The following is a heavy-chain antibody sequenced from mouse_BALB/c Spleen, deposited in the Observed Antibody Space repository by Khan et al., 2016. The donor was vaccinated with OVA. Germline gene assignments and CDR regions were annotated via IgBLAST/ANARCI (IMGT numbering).Heavy chain of an antibody. D-gene: IGHD1-2*01. CDR1: GYTFTDYN. V-gene: IGHV1S29*02. CDR3: VRCGYGAFAF. CDR2: FFPNSGGS. Sequence: VQLQQSGPEVVKPGASVRISCKASGYTFTDYNMDWVKQRHEKSLEWIGYFFPNSGGSGYNQKFKTKATLTVDISSSTAYMDLRSLTSEDSAVYYCVRCGYGAFAFWGQGTLVTVS. J-gene: IGHJ3*01.